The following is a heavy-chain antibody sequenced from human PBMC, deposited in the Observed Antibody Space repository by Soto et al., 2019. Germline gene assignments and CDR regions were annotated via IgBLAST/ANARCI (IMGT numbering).Heavy chain of an antibody. CDR2: INPNSGGT. V-gene: IGHV1-2*04. J-gene: IGHJ4*02. Sequence: ASVKVSCKASGYTFTGYYMHWVRQAPGQGLEWMGWINPNSGGTNYAQKFQGWVTMTRDTSISTAYMELSRLRSDDTAVYYCARVPRPGYYYGSGSFDYWGQGTLVTVSS. D-gene: IGHD3-10*01. CDR3: ARVPRPGYYYGSGSFDY. CDR1: GYTFTGYY.